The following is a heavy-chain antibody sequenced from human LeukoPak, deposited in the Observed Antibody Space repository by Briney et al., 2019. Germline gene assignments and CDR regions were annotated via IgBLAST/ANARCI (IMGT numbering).Heavy chain of an antibody. CDR1: GFTFSSYG. CDR3: ARARPNGDCFDY. Sequence: GGSLRLSCAASGFTFSSYGMHWVRQAPGKGLEWVAVISYDGSNKYYADSVKGRFTISRDNSKNTLYLQMNSLRAEDTAVYYCARARPNGDCFDYWGQGTLVTVSS. V-gene: IGHV3-30*03. D-gene: IGHD4-17*01. J-gene: IGHJ4*02. CDR2: ISYDGSNK.